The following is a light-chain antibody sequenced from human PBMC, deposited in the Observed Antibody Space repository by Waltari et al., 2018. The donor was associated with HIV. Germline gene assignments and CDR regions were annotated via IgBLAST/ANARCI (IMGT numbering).Light chain of an antibody. CDR1: ESVSSNY. V-gene: IGKV3-20*01. CDR3: HQYGGSPPIT. CDR2: GAS. J-gene: IGKJ5*01. Sequence: EIVLTQSPGTLSLSPGERATLSCRASESVSSNYLAWNQQKPVPAPRLLIYGASSRATGIPDRFSGSWSGTDFTLTISRLDPEDFAVYYCHQYGGSPPITFGQGTRLEIK.